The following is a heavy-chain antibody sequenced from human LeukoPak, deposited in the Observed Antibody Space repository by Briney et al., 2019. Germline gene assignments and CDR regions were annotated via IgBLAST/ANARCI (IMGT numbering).Heavy chain of an antibody. CDR1: GGSIRSYY. V-gene: IGHV4-59*03. D-gene: IGHD2-21*02. Sequence: SESLSLTCTVSGGSIRSYYWTWIRQPPGKGLEWIGYMYYTGSTKYNPSLKSRVSISVDTSKNQFSLTLTSVTAADTAVYYCAAVVVSGTPYFDYWGQGTLVTVSS. J-gene: IGHJ4*02. CDR3: AAVVVSGTPYFDY. CDR2: MYYTGST.